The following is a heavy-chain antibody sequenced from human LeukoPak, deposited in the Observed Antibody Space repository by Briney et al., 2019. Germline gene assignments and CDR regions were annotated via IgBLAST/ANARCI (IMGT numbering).Heavy chain of an antibody. V-gene: IGHV3-53*05. CDR3: TRGMLRQPPDY. J-gene: IGHJ4*02. D-gene: IGHD3-10*02. CDR2: ISGSGDST. Sequence: GGSLRLSCAASGFTVSSNYMSWVRQAPGKGLEWVSVISGSGDSTYYADSVKGRFTISRDNSKNTLYLQMNSLRVEDTAIYYCTRGMLRQPPDYWGQGTLVTVSS. CDR1: GFTVSSNY.